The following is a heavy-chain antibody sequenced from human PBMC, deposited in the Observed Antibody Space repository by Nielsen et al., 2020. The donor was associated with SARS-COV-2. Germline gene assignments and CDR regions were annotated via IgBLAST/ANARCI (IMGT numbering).Heavy chain of an antibody. CDR3: AASKSGYYFDL. V-gene: IGHV3-23*01. Sequence: GESLKISCAVSGFIFSSYAMNWVRQDPGKGLEWVSTISASGGSTFYTDSVKGRFTISRDSFKNTLYLQMNSLRAEDTAVYYCAASKSGYYFDLWGQGTLVTVSS. CDR2: ISASGGST. J-gene: IGHJ4*02. CDR1: GFIFSSYA. D-gene: IGHD6-13*01.